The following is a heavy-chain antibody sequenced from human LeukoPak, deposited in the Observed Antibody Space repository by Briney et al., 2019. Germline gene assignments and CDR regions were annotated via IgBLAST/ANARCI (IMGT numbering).Heavy chain of an antibody. V-gene: IGHV4-39*01. D-gene: IGHD3-10*01. CDR2: IYYSGST. J-gene: IGHJ2*01. CDR3: ARSPNYYGSVKYWYFDL. CDR1: GGSISSSSYY. Sequence: SETLSLTCTVSGGSISSSSYYWGWIRQPPGKGLEWIGSIYYSGSTHYNPSLKSRVTISVDTSKNQFSLKLSSVTAADTAVYYCARSPNYYGSVKYWYFDLWGRGTLVTVSS.